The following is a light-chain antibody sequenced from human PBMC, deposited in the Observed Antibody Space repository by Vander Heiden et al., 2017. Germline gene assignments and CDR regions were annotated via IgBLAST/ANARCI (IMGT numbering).Light chain of an antibody. CDR2: WAS. CDR3: LQDHGNPRT. J-gene: IGKJ1*01. V-gene: IGKV4-1*01. CDR1: QSVLHRSTNKDH. Sequence: DIVMTQSPDSLAVSLGERATISCKSSQSVLHRSTNKDHLAWYQQKPGQPPKVLIYWASSRDSGVPDRFSGSGSGTDFILTINNLQAEDVAVYYCLQDHGNPRTFRHGTNVKIK.